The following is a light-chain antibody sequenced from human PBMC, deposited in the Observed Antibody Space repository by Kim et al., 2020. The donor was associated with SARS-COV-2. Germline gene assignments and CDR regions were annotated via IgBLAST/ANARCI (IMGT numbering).Light chain of an antibody. CDR2: DAS. V-gene: IGKV3D-11*01. CDR1: QGVSSY. Sequence: LSQGERATLSCRASQGVSSYLAWYQQKPGQAPRLLIYDASNRATGIPARFSGSGPGTDFTLTISSLEPEDFAVYYCQQRSNWRITFGQGTRLEIK. J-gene: IGKJ5*01. CDR3: QQRSNWRIT.